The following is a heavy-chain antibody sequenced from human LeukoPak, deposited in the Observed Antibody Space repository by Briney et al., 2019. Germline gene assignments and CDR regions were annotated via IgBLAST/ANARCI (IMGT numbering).Heavy chain of an antibody. J-gene: IGHJ4*02. CDR2: ISSSSSTI. V-gene: IGHV3-48*01. CDR3: AKSTRGGFLEWLLLR. CDR1: GITFNSYT. D-gene: IGHD3-3*01. Sequence: GGSLRLSCAASGITFNSYTMNWVRQAPGKGLEWVSYISSSSSTIYYADSVKGRFTISRDNAKNSLYLQMNSLRAEDTAVYYCAKSTRGGFLEWLLLRWGQGTLVTVSS.